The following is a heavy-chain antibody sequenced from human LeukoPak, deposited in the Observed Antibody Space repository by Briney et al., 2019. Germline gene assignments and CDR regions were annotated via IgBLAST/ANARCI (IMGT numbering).Heavy chain of an antibody. V-gene: IGHV3-30*02. CDR2: IRYDGSNK. CDR1: GFTFSSYG. Sequence: GGSLRLSCAASGFTFSSYGMHWVRQALGKGLEWVAFIRYDGSNKYYADSVKGRFTISRDNSKNTLYLQMNSLRAEDTAVYYCAGELGTSLPAIDYWGQGTLVTVSS. CDR3: AGELGTSLPAIDY. D-gene: IGHD7-27*01. J-gene: IGHJ4*02.